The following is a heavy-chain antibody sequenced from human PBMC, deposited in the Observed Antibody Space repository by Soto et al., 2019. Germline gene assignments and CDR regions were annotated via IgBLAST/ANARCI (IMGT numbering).Heavy chain of an antibody. CDR2: INHLETT. CDR3: ARGGGSDSFDY. Sequence: SETLSLTCTFSVASITFGGYSCSWIRQTPWKGLEWIGYINHLETTFYNPSFESRLTLSIDRAKNQFSLKLHSMSAADRAVYFCARGGGSDSFDYWGQGSLVTVSS. V-gene: IGHV4-30-2*01. D-gene: IGHD1-26*01. CDR1: VASITFGGYS. J-gene: IGHJ4*02.